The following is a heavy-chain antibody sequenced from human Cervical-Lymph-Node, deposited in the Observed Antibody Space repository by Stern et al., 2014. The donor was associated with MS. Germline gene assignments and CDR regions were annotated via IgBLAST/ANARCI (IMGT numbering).Heavy chain of an antibody. CDR1: GFVFSSYA. V-gene: IGHV3-30-3*01. CDR3: ARDLSSASPDQPQGGM. D-gene: IGHD6-19*01. CDR2: ISYDGIDK. J-gene: IGHJ6*01. Sequence: DQLVESGGGVVQPGRSLRLSCAASGFVFSSYAMHWVRQAPGKGLEWVAVISYDGIDKYYIDSVKGRFTISRDNSKKTLYLQMNSLRIEDTAVYYCARDLSSASPDQPQGGM.